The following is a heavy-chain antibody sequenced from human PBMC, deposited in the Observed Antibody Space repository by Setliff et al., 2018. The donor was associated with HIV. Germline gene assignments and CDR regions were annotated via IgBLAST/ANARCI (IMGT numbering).Heavy chain of an antibody. V-gene: IGHV1-69*10. CDR3: ARSSDYYDSSGYYYRFDY. D-gene: IGHD3-22*01. CDR1: GGTFSSYA. CDR2: IIPILGIA. Sequence: GASVKVSCKASGGTFSSYAISWVRQAPGQGLEWMGGIIPILGIANYAQKFQGRVTITADKSTSTAYMELSSLRSEDTAVYYCARSSDYYDSSGYYYRFDYWGQGTPVTVSS. J-gene: IGHJ4*02.